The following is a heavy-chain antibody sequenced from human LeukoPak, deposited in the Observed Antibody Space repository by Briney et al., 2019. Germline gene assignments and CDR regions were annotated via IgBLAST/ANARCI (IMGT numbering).Heavy chain of an antibody. Sequence: QPGGSLRLSCAASGFTFSSYAMSWVRQAPGKGLEWVAVIWYDGSNKYYADSVKGRFTISRDNSKNTLYLQMNSLRAEDTAVYYCVRAGVAVAGSVYYYGMDVWGQGTTVTVSS. CDR2: IWYDGSNK. CDR3: VRAGVAVAGSVYYYGMDV. J-gene: IGHJ6*02. D-gene: IGHD6-19*01. CDR1: GFTFSSYA. V-gene: IGHV3-33*08.